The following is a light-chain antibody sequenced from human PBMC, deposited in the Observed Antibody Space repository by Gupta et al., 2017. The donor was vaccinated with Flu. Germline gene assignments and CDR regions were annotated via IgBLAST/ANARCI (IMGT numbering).Light chain of an antibody. CDR3: SSDAGSNNWV. CDR1: SSDVGGYNY. CDR2: EVT. J-gene: IGLJ3*02. V-gene: IGLV2-8*01. Sequence: SVTISCTGTSSDVGGYNYVSWYQQDPGKAPKLMIYEVTKRPAGVPDRFSGSKSGNTASLTVSGLQAEDEADYYCSSDAGSNNWVFGGGTKLTVL.